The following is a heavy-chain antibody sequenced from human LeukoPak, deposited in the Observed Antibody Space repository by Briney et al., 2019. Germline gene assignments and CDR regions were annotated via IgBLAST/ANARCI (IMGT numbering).Heavy chain of an antibody. CDR1: GFPVSSYA. J-gene: IGHJ4*02. D-gene: IGHD5-18*01. V-gene: IGHV3-30*04. Sequence: GGSLRLCCAASGFPVSSYAMRWVRQAPGKGLGGGAVISYDGSNKYYADSVKGRFTISRDNSKNTLYLQMNSLRAEDTAVYYCARDEWWGYSYGTIADYWGQGTLVTVS. CDR3: ARDEWWGYSYGTIADY. CDR2: ISYDGSNK.